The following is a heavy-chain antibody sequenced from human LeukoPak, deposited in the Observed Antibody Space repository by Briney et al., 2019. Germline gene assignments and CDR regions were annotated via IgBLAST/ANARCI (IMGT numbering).Heavy chain of an antibody. V-gene: IGHV3-21*01. CDR3: AKDWGSGWPGV. CDR2: ISSSSSYI. CDR1: GFTFSSYS. Sequence: GGSLRLSCAASGFTFSSYSMNWVRQAPGKGLEWVSSISSSSSYIYYADSVKGRFTISRDNAKNSLYLQTNSLRAEDTAVYYCAKDWGSGWPGVWGQGTLVTVSS. J-gene: IGHJ4*02. D-gene: IGHD6-19*01.